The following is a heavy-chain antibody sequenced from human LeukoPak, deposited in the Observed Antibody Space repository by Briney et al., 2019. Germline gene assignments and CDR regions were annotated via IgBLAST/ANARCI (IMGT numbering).Heavy chain of an antibody. J-gene: IGHJ4*02. CDR1: GYTFTSYG. V-gene: IGHV1-18*01. CDR3: ARDRGHPMTIYSGYGIFDY. Sequence: GASVKVSCKASGYTFTSYGISWVRQAPGQGLEWMGWISAYNGNTNYAQKLQGRVTMTTDTSTSTAYMELRSLRSDDTAVYYCARDRGHPMTIYSGYGIFDYWGQGTLVTVSS. D-gene: IGHD5-12*01. CDR2: ISAYNGNT.